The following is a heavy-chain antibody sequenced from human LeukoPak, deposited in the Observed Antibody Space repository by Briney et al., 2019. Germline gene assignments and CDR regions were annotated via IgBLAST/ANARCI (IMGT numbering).Heavy chain of an antibody. V-gene: IGHV3-48*03. CDR1: GFTFSSYE. J-gene: IGHJ4*02. CDR2: ISSSGSTI. CDR3: ARGFGYYYDSSGYQKPPLYYFDY. Sequence: GGSLRLSCAASGFTFSSYEMNWVRQAPGEGLEWVSYISSSGSTIYYADSVKGRFTISRDNAKNSLYLQMNSLRAEDTAVYYCARGFGYYYDSSGYQKPPLYYFDYWGQGTLVTVSS. D-gene: IGHD3-22*01.